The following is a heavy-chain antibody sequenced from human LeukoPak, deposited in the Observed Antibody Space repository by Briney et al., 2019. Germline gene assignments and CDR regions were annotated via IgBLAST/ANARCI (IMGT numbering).Heavy chain of an antibody. V-gene: IGHV5-51*01. CDR2: IYPGDSDT. CDR3: ARLNALLWNFDY. Sequence: GGSLKISCKGSGYSFSSYWLGWVRQMPGKGPEWMGIIYPGDSDTRYSPSFQGQVTISADKSISTAYLQWSSLKASDTAMYYCARLNALLWNFDYWGQGTLVTVSS. D-gene: IGHD2-2*01. J-gene: IGHJ4*02. CDR1: GYSFSSYW.